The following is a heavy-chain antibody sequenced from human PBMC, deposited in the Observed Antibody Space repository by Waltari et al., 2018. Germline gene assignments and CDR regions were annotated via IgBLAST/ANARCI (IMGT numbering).Heavy chain of an antibody. J-gene: IGHJ4*02. CDR3: ARDLQQLIANGVDC. CDR2: ISSSGTTI. CDR1: GFIFRDYP. V-gene: IGHV3-11*01. D-gene: IGHD4-4*01. Sequence: QVQLVDSGGGLAKPGGTLRLSCAASGFIFRDYPMSWSRRAPGKGLGWVSYISSSGTTIYYTDSGKGRYTVSRDNAKNSLYLQSSSLRAEDTAVYYCARDLQQLIANGVDCWGQGTLVTVAS.